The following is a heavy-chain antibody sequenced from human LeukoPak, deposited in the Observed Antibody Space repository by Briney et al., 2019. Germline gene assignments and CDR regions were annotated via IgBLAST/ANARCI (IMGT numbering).Heavy chain of an antibody. CDR3: AREEGSGCSDS. CDR2: IYANNGGT. CDR1: GYTFTGYF. V-gene: IGHV1-2*02. D-gene: IGHD6-19*01. Sequence: GASVKVSCKASGYTFTGYFMHWVRQAPGQGLEWMGLIYANNGGTNYAQKFQGRVTMTRDTSISTAYMELSRLRSDDTAVYYCAREEGSGCSDSWGQGTMVTVSS. J-gene: IGHJ4*02.